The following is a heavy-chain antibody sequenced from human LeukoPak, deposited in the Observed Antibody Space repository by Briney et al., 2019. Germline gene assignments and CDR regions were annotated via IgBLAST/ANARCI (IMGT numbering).Heavy chain of an antibody. D-gene: IGHD3-3*01. Sequence: ASVKVSCKASGYTFTGYYMHWVRQAPGQGLEWMGWINPNRGGTNYAQKFQGRVTMTRDTSISTAYMELSRLRSDDTAVYYCARGFWIFGYYFDYWGQGTLVTVSS. V-gene: IGHV1-2*02. J-gene: IGHJ4*02. CDR2: INPNRGGT. CDR3: ARGFWIFGYYFDY. CDR1: GYTFTGYY.